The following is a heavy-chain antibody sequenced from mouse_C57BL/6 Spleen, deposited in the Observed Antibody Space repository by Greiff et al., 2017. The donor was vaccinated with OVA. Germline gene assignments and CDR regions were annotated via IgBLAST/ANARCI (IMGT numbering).Heavy chain of an antibody. J-gene: IGHJ4*01. CDR1: GYAFTNYL. CDR3: AREDSSGYFAMDY. V-gene: IGHV1-54*01. Sequence: VQLQQSGAELVRPGTSVKVSCKASGYAFTNYLIEWVKQRPGQGLEWIGVINPGSGGTNYNEKFKGKATLTADKSSSTAYMQLSSLTSEDSAVYFCAREDSSGYFAMDYWGQGTSVTVSS. D-gene: IGHD3-2*02. CDR2: INPGSGGT.